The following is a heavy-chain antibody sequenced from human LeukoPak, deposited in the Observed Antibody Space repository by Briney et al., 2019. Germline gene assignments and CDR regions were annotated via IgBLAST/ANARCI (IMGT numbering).Heavy chain of an antibody. CDR2: ISGSGGST. CDR3: AKQVPVAAAGTGDC. J-gene: IGHJ4*02. D-gene: IGHD6-13*01. Sequence: GGSLRLSCAVSGSTFGSDAMNWVRQAPGKGLEWVSAISGSGGSTYYADSVKGRFTISRDNSKNTLYLQMNSLRAEDTAVYYCAKQVPVAAAGTGDCWGQGTLVTVSS. CDR1: GSTFGSDA. V-gene: IGHV3-23*01.